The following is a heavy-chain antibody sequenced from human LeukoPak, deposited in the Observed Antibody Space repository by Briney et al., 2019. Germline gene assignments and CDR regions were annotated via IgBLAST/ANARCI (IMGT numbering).Heavy chain of an antibody. CDR2: MNPNSGNT. CDR3: ARAPRITMVRGVIYWFDP. D-gene: IGHD3-10*01. CDR1: GYTFTSYD. Sequence: ASVKVSCKASGYTFTSYDINWVRQATGQGLEWMGWMNPNSGNTGYAQKFQGRVTITRNTSISTAYMELSSLRPEDTAVYYCARAPRITMVRGVIYWFDPWGQGTLVTVSS. V-gene: IGHV1-8*03. J-gene: IGHJ5*02.